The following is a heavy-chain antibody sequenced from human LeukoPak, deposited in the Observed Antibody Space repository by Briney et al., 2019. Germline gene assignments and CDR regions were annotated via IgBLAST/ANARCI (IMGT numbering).Heavy chain of an antibody. D-gene: IGHD3-22*01. V-gene: IGHV4-59*08. Sequence: PSETLSLTCTVSGGSTSSYHWSWIRQPPGKGLEWIGYIYYSGSTNYNPSLKSRVTISLDTSKNQFSLKVSSVTAADTAVYYCARHSSGYLSYFDYWGQGTLVPVSS. CDR3: ARHSSGYLSYFDY. CDR2: IYYSGST. J-gene: IGHJ4*02. CDR1: GGSTSSYH.